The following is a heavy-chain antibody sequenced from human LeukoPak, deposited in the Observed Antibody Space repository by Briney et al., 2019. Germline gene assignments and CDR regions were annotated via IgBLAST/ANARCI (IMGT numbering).Heavy chain of an antibody. Sequence: PSETLSLTCTVSGCTISSYYMSWIRQPPGKGLEWIGYIYYSGSTNYNPSLKSRVTISVDTSKNQFSLMLITVTAADAAAFYCAGPSGSYDYWGQGTLVTVSS. D-gene: IGHD1-26*01. CDR3: AGPSGSYDY. CDR2: IYYSGST. V-gene: IGHV4-59*01. CDR1: GCTISSYY. J-gene: IGHJ4*02.